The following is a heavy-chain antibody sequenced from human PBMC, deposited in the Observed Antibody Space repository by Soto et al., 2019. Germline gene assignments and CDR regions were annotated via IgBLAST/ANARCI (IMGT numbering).Heavy chain of an antibody. CDR3: TRSIGPSFYSSFCY. CDR1: GFTFDDYA. CDR2: ISWNRGII. V-gene: IGHV3-9*01. Sequence: EVQLVESGGGLVQPGRSLRLSCVASGFTFDDYAFHWVRQAPGKGLEWVSGISWNRGIIGYADSVQGRFTISRDNAKNSLYLQMNSLRGEDTAFYYCTRSIGPSFYSSFCYFGQGTLVTVSS. J-gene: IGHJ4*02. D-gene: IGHD2-15*01.